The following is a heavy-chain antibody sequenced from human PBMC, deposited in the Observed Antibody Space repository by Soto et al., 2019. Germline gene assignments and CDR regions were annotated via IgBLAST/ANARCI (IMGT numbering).Heavy chain of an antibody. V-gene: IGHV1-8*01. CDR3: ARGAVAVADNWFDP. D-gene: IGHD6-19*01. CDR2: MNPNSGNT. Sequence: ASVKVYCKASGYTFTSYDINWVRQATGQGLEWMGWMNPNSGNTGYAQKFQGRVTMTRNTSISTAYMELSSLRSEDTAVYYCARGAVAVADNWFDPWGQGTLVTVSS. J-gene: IGHJ5*02. CDR1: GYTFTSYD.